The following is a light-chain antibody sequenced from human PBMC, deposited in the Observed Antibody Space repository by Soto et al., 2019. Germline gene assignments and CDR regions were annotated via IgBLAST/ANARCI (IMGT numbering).Light chain of an antibody. CDR3: QQFNSYPLP. V-gene: IGKV1-13*02. J-gene: IGKJ4*01. CDR2: DAS. CDR1: QGISSA. Sequence: AIQLTQSPSSLSASVGDRVTITCRASQGISSALAWYQQKPGKAPKLLIYDASSLESGVPSRFSGSGSGTDFALPISSLQPEDFAIYYCQQFNSYPLPFGGGTKVEIK.